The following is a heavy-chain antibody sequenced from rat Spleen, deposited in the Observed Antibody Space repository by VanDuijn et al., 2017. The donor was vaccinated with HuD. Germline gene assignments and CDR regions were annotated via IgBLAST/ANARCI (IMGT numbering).Heavy chain of an antibody. CDR3: VTHFDGSYPFVY. D-gene: IGHD1-12*02. V-gene: IGHV3-3*01. Sequence: EVQLQESGPGLVKPSQSLSLTCSVAAYSITSSYRWSWIRQFPGNKLEWMGYINSAGSSNYNPSLKSRISITRNTSKNQFFLQVNSVTTEDTATYYCVTHFDGSYPFVYWGQGTLVTVSS. J-gene: IGHJ3*01. CDR1: AYSITSSYR. CDR2: INSAGSS.